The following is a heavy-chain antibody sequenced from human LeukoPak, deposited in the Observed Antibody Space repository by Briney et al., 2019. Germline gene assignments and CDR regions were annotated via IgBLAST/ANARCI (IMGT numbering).Heavy chain of an antibody. J-gene: IGHJ5*02. CDR2: ISNTGGRT. CDR3: AKGGQDFDFWRFDL. V-gene: IGHV3-23*01. D-gene: IGHD3-3*01. CDR1: GFTFSDSA. Sequence: PGGSLRLSCAASGFTFSDSAVSWVRHSPGEGLKWVSCISNTGGRTYYADSVKGRFTITRDNSRNTVDLQMNSLRAGDTAKYYCAKGGQDFDFWRFDLWGQGILVIVSS.